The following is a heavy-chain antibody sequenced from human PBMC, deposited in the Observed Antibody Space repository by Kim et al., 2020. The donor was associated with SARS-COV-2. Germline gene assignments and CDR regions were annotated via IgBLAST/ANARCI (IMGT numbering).Heavy chain of an antibody. J-gene: IGHJ6*02. D-gene: IGHD1-1*01. CDR1: GGTFSSYA. CDR2: IIPIFGTA. V-gene: IGHV1-69*13. CDR3: ARARPRYPDPYYYYGMDV. Sequence: SVKVSCKASGGTFSSYAISWVRQAPGQGLEWMGGIIPIFGTANYAQKFQGRVTITADESTRTAYMELSSLRSEDTAVYYCARARPRYPDPYYYYGMDVWGQGTTVTVSS.